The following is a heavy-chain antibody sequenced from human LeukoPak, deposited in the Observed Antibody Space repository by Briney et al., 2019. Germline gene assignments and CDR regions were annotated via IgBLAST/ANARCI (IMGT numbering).Heavy chain of an antibody. V-gene: IGHV4-4*07. CDR3: ARELPYSSSSQPFDY. CDR1: GVSISSYY. Sequence: SETLSLTCTVSGVSISSYYWSWIRQPAGKGLEWIGRIYTSGSTNYNPSLKSRVTMSVDTSKNQFSLKLSSVTAADTAVYYCARELPYSSSSQPFDYWGQGTLVTVSS. J-gene: IGHJ4*02. CDR2: IYTSGST. D-gene: IGHD6-6*01.